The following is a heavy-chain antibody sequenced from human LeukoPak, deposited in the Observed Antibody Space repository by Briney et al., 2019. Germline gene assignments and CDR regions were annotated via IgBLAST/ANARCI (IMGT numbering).Heavy chain of an antibody. D-gene: IGHD6-13*01. V-gene: IGHV4-39*01. Sequence: PSETLSLTCTVSGGSISSSSYYGGCIRQPPGKGLEWIGRIYYSGSTYYNPSLKSRVTISVDKSKKQFSLKLSSVAAADTAVYYCARLPFIADNLFDPWGQGNPGHRLL. CDR3: ARLPFIADNLFDP. CDR2: IYYSGST. J-gene: IGHJ5*02. CDR1: GGSISSSSYY.